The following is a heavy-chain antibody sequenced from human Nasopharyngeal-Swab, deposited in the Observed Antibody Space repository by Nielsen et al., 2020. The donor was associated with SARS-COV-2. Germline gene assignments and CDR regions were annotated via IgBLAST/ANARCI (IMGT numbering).Heavy chain of an antibody. J-gene: IGHJ4*02. Sequence: SETLSLTCTVSGGSISSSSYYWGWIRQPPGKGLEWIGSIYYSGSTHHNPSLKSRVTISVDTSKNQFSLKLSSVTAADTAVYYCARVIVGADYFDYWGQGTLVTVSS. D-gene: IGHD1-26*01. CDR1: GGSISSSSYY. V-gene: IGHV4-39*07. CDR3: ARVIVGADYFDY. CDR2: IYYSGST.